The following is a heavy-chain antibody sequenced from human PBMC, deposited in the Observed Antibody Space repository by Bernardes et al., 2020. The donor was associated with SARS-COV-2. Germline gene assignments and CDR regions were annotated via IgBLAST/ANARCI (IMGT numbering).Heavy chain of an antibody. CDR1: GFTFSSDA. Sequence: GGSLRLSCAASGFTFSSDAMSWVRQAPGKGLEWVSAISCSGSSTYYADSVTGRFTISRDNSKNTLYLQMNSLRAEDTAVYYCAKIIRSYYYYGMDVWGHGTTGTVSS. CDR3: AKIIRSYYYYGMDV. J-gene: IGHJ6*02. CDR2: ISCSGSST. V-gene: IGHV3-23*01. D-gene: IGHD3-10*01.